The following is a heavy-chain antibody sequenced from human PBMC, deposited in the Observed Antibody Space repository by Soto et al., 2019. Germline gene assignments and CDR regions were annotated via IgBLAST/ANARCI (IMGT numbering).Heavy chain of an antibody. J-gene: IGHJ3*02. V-gene: IGHV4-31*03. CDR3: ARDLLSTVDTAMVTDSREAFDI. CDR2: IYYSGST. Sequence: PSETLSLTCTVSGGSISSGGYYWSWIRQHPGKGLEWIGYIYYSGSTYYNPSLKSRVTISVDTSKNQFSLKLSSVTAADTAVYYCARDLLSTVDTAMVTDSREAFDIWGQGTMVTVSS. CDR1: GGSISSGGYY. D-gene: IGHD5-18*01.